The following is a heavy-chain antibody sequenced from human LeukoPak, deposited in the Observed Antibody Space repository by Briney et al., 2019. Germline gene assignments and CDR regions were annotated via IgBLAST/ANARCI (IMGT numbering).Heavy chain of an antibody. D-gene: IGHD2-2*01. CDR3: ARGEIVVVPAAYAWFDP. J-gene: IGHJ5*02. Sequence: SVKVSCKASGGTFSSYAISWVRQAPGQGLEWMGRIIPIFGIANYAQKFQGRVTITADKSTSTAYMELSSLGSEDTAVYYCARGEIVVVPAAYAWFDPWGQGTLVTVSS. CDR2: IIPIFGIA. CDR1: GGTFSSYA. V-gene: IGHV1-69*04.